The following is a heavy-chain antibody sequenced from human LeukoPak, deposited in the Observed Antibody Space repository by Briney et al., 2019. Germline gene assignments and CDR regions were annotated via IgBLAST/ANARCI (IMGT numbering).Heavy chain of an antibody. CDR2: INPDSGAT. CDR1: GYTFTGYY. J-gene: IGHJ4*02. Sequence: ASVKVSCKASGYTFTGYYMHWVRQAPGQGLQWMGWINPDSGATNYAQKFQGRVTMTRDTSISTAYMELRIVGDDNTAVYYCARKHETELAEFDYWGQGSLVTVSS. CDR3: ARKHETELAEFDY. V-gene: IGHV1-2*02. D-gene: IGHD1-14*01.